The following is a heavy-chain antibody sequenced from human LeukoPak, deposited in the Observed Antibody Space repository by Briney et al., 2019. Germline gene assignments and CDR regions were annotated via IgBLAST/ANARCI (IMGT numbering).Heavy chain of an antibody. V-gene: IGHV1-2*06. J-gene: IGHJ4*02. D-gene: IGHD2-15*01. CDR3: ARDRCTGGSCSYYFDF. CDR2: INPNSGGT. CDR1: GYTFTGYY. Sequence: ASVKVTCKASGYTFTGYYIHRVRQAPGQGLEWLGRINPNSGGTSYAQKFQDRITMTRDASISTAYMELSRLRSDDTAICFCARDRCTGGSCSYYFDFWGQGTLVTVSS.